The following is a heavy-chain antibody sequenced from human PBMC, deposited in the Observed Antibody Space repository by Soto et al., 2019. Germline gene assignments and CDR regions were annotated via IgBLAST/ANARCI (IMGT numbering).Heavy chain of an antibody. CDR1: GYTFTSYD. CDR3: ARLYYDFWSGYYCLDY. V-gene: IGHV1-8*01. D-gene: IGHD3-3*01. CDR2: MNPNSGNT. J-gene: IGHJ4*02. Sequence: ASVKVSCKASGYTFTSYDINWVRQATGQGLEWMGWMNPNSGNTGYAQKFQGRVTMTRNTSISTAYMGLSSLRSEDTAVYYCARLYYDFWSGYYCLDYWGQGTLVTVSS.